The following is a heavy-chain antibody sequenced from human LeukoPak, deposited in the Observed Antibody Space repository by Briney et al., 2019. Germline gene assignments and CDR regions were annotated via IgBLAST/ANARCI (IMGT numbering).Heavy chain of an antibody. V-gene: IGHV3-23*01. Sequence: GGSLRLSCAASGFTFSSYAMSCVRQAPGKGLEWVSAISGSGGSTYYADSVKGRFTISRDNSKNTLYLQMNSLRAEDTAVYYCAKDLRGYSGYDWEYYFDYWGQGTLVTVSS. CDR2: ISGSGGST. J-gene: IGHJ4*02. CDR3: AKDLRGYSGYDWEYYFDY. D-gene: IGHD5-12*01. CDR1: GFTFSSYA.